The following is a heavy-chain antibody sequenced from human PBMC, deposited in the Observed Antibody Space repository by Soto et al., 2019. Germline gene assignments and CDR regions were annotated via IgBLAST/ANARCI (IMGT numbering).Heavy chain of an antibody. Sequence: QVQLVQSGAEVKKPGSSVKVSCKASGGTFSSYTISWVRQAPGQGLEWMGRIIPILGIANYAQKYQGRFTITPDKSTSTAYMELSSLRSEDTAVYYCARLGAAAGTDYFDYWGQGTLVTVSS. CDR2: IIPILGIA. D-gene: IGHD6-13*01. J-gene: IGHJ4*02. CDR3: ARLGAAAGTDYFDY. CDR1: GGTFSSYT. V-gene: IGHV1-69*02.